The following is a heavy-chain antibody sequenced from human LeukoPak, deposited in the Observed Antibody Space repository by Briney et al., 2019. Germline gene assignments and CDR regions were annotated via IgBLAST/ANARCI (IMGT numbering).Heavy chain of an antibody. V-gene: IGHV3-23*01. J-gene: IGHJ3*01. CDR3: ANEYSKGDV. Sequence: SCTVSGYTLTELSMHWVRQAPGQGLECVSSISGSGTSTYYADSVKGRFTSSRDNSKNTLYLQMNSLRAEDTAIYYCANEYSKGDVWGQGTTVTVSS. CDR2: ISGSGTST. CDR1: GYTLTELS. D-gene: IGHD4-11*01.